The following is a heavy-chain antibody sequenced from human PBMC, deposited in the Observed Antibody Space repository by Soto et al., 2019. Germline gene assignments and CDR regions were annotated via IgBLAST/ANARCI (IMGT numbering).Heavy chain of an antibody. D-gene: IGHD1-26*01. J-gene: IGHJ6*02. CDR3: ASTEGSGSSHWYYGMDV. Sequence: SETLSLTCTVSGGSISSYYWSWIRQPPGKGLEWIGYIYYSGSTNYNPSLKSRVTISVDKSKNQFSLKLSSVTAADTAVYYCASTEGSGSSHWYYGMDVWGQGTTVTVSS. V-gene: IGHV4-59*01. CDR2: IYYSGST. CDR1: GGSISSYY.